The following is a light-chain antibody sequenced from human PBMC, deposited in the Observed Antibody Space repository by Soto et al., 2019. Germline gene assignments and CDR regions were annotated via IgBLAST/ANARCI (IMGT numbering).Light chain of an antibody. CDR1: QSVTSNY. J-gene: IGKJ5*01. V-gene: IGKV3-20*01. CDR3: QHYVSPPIT. CDR2: GAS. Sequence: EIVLTQSPGTLSLSPGERVTLSCRASQSVTSNYLAWYQQKPGQAPRLLVYGASSRATGISDRFSGSGSGTDFTLTISRLEPEDFAVYYCQHYVSPPITFGQGTRLEIK.